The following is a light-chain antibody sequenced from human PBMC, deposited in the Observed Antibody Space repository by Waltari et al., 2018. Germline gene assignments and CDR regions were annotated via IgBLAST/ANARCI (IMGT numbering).Light chain of an antibody. V-gene: IGLV2-14*03. CDR1: TSHIGFYNS. J-gene: IGLJ3*02. CDR2: DVS. Sequence: QSALTQPASVSGSPGQPITTPCSRPTSHIGFYNSVPWYQHHPGKAPKLMIYDVSQRPSGVSDRFSGSKSGNTASLTISGLQAEDEADYYCNSYTGSSSWVFGGGTKVTVL. CDR3: NSYTGSSSWV.